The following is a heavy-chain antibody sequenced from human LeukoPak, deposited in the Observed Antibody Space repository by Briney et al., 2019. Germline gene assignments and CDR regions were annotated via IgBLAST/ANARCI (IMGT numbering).Heavy chain of an antibody. V-gene: IGHV3-7*01. D-gene: IGHD3-10*01. CDR2: IKQDGSEK. CDR3: ARDGLWFGDPADY. Sequence: GGSLRLSCATSGFTFQSYWMSWVRQAPGKWLEWVADIKQDGSEKYYVDSVKGRFTISRDNAKNSLFLQMNSLRAEDTAVYYCARDGLWFGDPADYWGQGTLVTVSS. J-gene: IGHJ4*02. CDR1: GFTFQSYW.